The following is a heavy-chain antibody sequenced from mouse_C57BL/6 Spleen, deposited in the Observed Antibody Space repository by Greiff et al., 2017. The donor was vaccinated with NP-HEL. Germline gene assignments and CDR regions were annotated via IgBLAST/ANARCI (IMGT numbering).Heavy chain of an antibody. CDR3: ARGGYSHYYAMDY. D-gene: IGHD2-3*01. CDR1: GYTFTSYW. J-gene: IGHJ4*01. CDR2: IDPSDSET. Sequence: VQLQQPGAELVRPGSSVKLSCKASGYTFTSYWMHWVKQRPIQGLEWIGNIDPSDSETHYNQKFKDKATLTVDKSSSTAYMQLSSLTSEDSAVYYCARGGYSHYYAMDYWGQGTSVTGSS. V-gene: IGHV1-52*01.